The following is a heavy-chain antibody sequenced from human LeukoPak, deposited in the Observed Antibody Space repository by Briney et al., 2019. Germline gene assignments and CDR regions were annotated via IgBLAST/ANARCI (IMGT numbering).Heavy chain of an antibody. Sequence: GGSLRLSCAASGFTFSYFGMSWVRQAPGKGLEWVAVKCFDGGNTYYSDSVKGRFTVSRDNSKNTLFLRRNRVGVDDAAVYCCRRDGGSGCESGGQGPLVTVSA. J-gene: IGHJ4*02. D-gene: IGHD3-10*01. CDR3: RRDGGSGCES. CDR1: GFTFSYFG. CDR2: KCFDGGNT. V-gene: IGHV3-33*01.